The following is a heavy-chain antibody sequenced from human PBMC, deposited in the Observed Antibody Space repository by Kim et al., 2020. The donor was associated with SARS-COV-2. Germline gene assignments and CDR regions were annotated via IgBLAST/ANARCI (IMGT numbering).Heavy chain of an antibody. Sequence: ASVKVSCKASGYTFTSYAMHWVRQAPGQRLEWMGWINAGNGNTKYSQKFQGRVTITRDTSASTAYMELSSLRSEDTAVYYCARSQLRGQQWLVQGSWVYFQHWGQGTLVTVSS. D-gene: IGHD6-19*01. CDR2: INAGNGNT. CDR1: GYTFTSYA. CDR3: ARSQLRGQQWLVQGSWVYFQH. J-gene: IGHJ1*01. V-gene: IGHV1-3*01.